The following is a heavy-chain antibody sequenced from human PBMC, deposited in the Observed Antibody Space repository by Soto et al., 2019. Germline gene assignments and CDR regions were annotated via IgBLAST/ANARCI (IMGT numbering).Heavy chain of an antibody. CDR1: GFSLSDYN. V-gene: IGHV3-21*01. D-gene: IGHD1-1*01. Sequence: PGGSLRLSCTASGFSLSDYNMHWVRQAPGKGLEWVSSISSSSSYIYYADSVKGRFTISRDNAKNSLYLQMNSLRAEDTAVYYCARSGLEPYFDYWGQGTLVTVSS. J-gene: IGHJ4*02. CDR2: ISSSSSYI. CDR3: ARSGLEPYFDY.